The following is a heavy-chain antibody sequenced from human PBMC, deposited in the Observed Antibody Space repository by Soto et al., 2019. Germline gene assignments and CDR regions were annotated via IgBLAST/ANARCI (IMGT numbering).Heavy chain of an antibody. J-gene: IGHJ4*02. D-gene: IGHD6-19*01. CDR2: LSWNSATI. CDR3: AKAESSGWYYRLDY. CDR1: GFTFDDYA. V-gene: IGHV3-9*01. Sequence: EVQLVESGGGLVQPGKSLRLSCAASGFTFDDYAMHWVRQVPGKGLEWVSGLSWNSATIDYADYVKGRFTISRDNDKNYLHLQMNSLKPEDTAFYYCAKAESSGWYYRLDYWGKGTLVNVSS.